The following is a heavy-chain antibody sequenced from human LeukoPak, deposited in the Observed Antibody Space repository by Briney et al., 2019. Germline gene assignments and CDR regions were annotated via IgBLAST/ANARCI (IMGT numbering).Heavy chain of an antibody. CDR3: ARGRGSSWYVYYYYMDV. D-gene: IGHD6-13*01. CDR1: GGTFSSYA. Sequence: ASVKVSCKASGGTFSSYAISWVRQAPGQGLEWMGWISAYNGNTNYAQKLQGRVTMTTDTSTSTAYMELRSLRSDDTAVYYCARGRGSSWYVYYYYMDVWGKGTTVTVSS. J-gene: IGHJ6*03. V-gene: IGHV1-18*01. CDR2: ISAYNGNT.